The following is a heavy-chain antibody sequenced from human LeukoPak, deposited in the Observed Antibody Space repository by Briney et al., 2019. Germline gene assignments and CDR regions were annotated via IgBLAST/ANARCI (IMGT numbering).Heavy chain of an antibody. CDR2: IYHSGST. Sequence: SETLSLTCTVSGGSISSSSYYWGWIRQPPGKGLEWIGEIYHSGSTNYNPSLKSRVTISVDKSKNQFSLKLSSVTAADTAVYYCARGSFTVTTNFDYWGQGTLVTVSS. CDR1: GGSISSSSYY. J-gene: IGHJ4*02. CDR3: ARGSFTVTTNFDY. V-gene: IGHV4-39*07. D-gene: IGHD4-17*01.